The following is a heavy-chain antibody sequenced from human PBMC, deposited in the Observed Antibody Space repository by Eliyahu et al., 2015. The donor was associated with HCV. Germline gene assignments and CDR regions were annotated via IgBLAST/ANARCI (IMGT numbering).Heavy chain of an antibody. CDR2: ISTSSGYR. CDR3: ATLTGTALDS. V-gene: IGHV3-21*02. J-gene: IGHJ4*02. Sequence: EVQLVXSGGGLVKPGGSLXLSXAASGVTFSSYTMNWVRQAPGKGLEWVASISTSSGYRYYADSVQGRFTISRDNAKNSLYLEMNSLSGEDTAVYYCATLTGTALDSWGQGTLVTVSS. CDR1: GVTFSSYT.